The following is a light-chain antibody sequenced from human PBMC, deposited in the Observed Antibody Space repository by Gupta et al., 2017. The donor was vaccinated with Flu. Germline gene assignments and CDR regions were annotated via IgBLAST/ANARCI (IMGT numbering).Light chain of an antibody. Sequence: GTVSVSPGEGATLSCRASESITARYLAWYQQKPGQAPRLLIYGASSRATDIPDRFTGTGSGTDFNLTISRMQPEDCAIYYCQQYGRTPWTF. J-gene: IGKJ1*01. CDR3: QQYGRTPWT. V-gene: IGKV3-20*01. CDR2: GAS. CDR1: ESITARY.